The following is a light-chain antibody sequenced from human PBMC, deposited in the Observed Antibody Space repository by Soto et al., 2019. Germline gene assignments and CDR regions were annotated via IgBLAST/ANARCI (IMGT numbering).Light chain of an antibody. CDR1: ISDIEGYNY. V-gene: IGLV2-11*01. CDR3: SSYAGSNNLV. Sequence: QSALTQPRSVSGSPGQSVTISCTGTISDIEGYNYVSWYQHHPGKAPKLLISDVTKRPSWVPDRFSGSKSGSTASLTISELQAADEAVYYCSSYAGSNNLVFGVGTKLTVL. J-gene: IGLJ2*01. CDR2: DVT.